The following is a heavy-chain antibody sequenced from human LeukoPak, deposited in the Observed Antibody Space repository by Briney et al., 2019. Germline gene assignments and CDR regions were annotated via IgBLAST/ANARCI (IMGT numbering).Heavy chain of an antibody. J-gene: IGHJ4*02. CDR3: ARGIDCGGDSCYSNY. D-gene: IGHD2-15*01. CDR1: GFTFSHYS. CDR2: ISDTSSNI. Sequence: GGSLRLSCAASGFTFSHYSMNWVRQAPGKGLQWVSYISDTSSNISYADSVKGRFTISRDNAKNSLYLQMNSLRAEDTALYYCARGIDCGGDSCYSNYWGQGTLVTVSS. V-gene: IGHV3-48*01.